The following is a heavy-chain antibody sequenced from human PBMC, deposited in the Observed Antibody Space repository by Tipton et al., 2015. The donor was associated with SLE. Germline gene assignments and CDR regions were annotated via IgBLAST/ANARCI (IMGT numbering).Heavy chain of an antibody. J-gene: IGHJ5*02. Sequence: TLSLTCTVSGGSVSSGSYYWAWIRQPPGKGPEWIGTIYYSGSTYYYPSLKSRITISVDTSKNQFSLELSSVTAADTAVYYCARDSSGGYNWFDPWGQGTLVTVSS. CDR3: ARDSSGGYNWFDP. CDR2: IYYSGST. D-gene: IGHD3-22*01. V-gene: IGHV4-39*07. CDR1: GGSVSSGSYY.